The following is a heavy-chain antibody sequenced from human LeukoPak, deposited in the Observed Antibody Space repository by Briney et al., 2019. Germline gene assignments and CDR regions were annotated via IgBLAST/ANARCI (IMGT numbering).Heavy chain of an antibody. CDR3: ARGITGSGSINPGFDY. J-gene: IGHJ4*02. V-gene: IGHV4-31*03. D-gene: IGHD3-22*01. CDR1: GGSISSGGYY. CDR2: IYYSGST. Sequence: SETLSLTCTVSGGSISSGGYYWSWIRQHPGKGLEWIGYIYYSGSTYYNPSLKSRVTISVDTSKNQFSLKLSSVTAADTAVYYCARGITGSGSINPGFDYWGQGTLVTVSS.